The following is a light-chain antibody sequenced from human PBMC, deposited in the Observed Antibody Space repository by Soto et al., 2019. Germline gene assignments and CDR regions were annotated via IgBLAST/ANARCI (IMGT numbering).Light chain of an antibody. CDR1: QGISSY. V-gene: IGKV1-9*01. Sequence: DIQLTQSPSFLSASVGDRVTITCRASQGISSYLAWYQQKPGKAPNLLIYAASTLQSGVPSRFSGSGSGSDLTLTISTLQPEDFATYYCQQFNSYPITLGQGTRLEIK. CDR3: QQFNSYPIT. CDR2: AAS. J-gene: IGKJ5*01.